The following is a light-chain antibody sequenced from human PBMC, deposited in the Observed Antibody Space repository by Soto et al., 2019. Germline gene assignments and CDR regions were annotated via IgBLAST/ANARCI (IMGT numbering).Light chain of an antibody. Sequence: VLTQSPGTLSLSPGQRATLSCRASQSVSSNYLAWYQQKTGQAPRLLIYGASSRATGIPDRFSGSGSGTDFTLTVSRLEPEDFAVYYCQQYGSSPRTFGQGTKVDIK. CDR3: QQYGSSPRT. V-gene: IGKV3-20*01. J-gene: IGKJ1*01. CDR1: QSVSSNY. CDR2: GAS.